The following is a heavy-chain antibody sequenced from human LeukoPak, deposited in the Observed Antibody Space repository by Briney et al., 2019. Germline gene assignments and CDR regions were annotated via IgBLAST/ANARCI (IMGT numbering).Heavy chain of an antibody. Sequence: PSETLSLTCTVSGGSISSYYWSWIRQPAGKGLEWIGRIYTSGSTNYNPSLKSRVTMSVDTSKNQFSLKLSSVTAADTAVYYCARESPFVVVVPAASYYYYYMDVWGKGTTVTVSS. J-gene: IGHJ6*03. CDR2: IYTSGST. V-gene: IGHV4-4*07. CDR3: ARESPFVVVVPAASYYYYYMDV. CDR1: GGSISSYY. D-gene: IGHD2-2*01.